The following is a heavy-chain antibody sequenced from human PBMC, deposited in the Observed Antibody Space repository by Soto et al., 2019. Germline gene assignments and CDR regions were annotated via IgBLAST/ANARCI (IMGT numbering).Heavy chain of an antibody. Sequence: GASVKVSCKASGYTFTSYAMHWVRQAPGQRLEWMGWINAGNGNTKYSQKFQGRVTITRDTSASTAYMELSSLRSEDTAVYYCARTGSSWPEVEYYFDYWGQGTLVTVSS. CDR2: INAGNGNT. CDR3: ARTGSSWPEVEYYFDY. D-gene: IGHD6-13*01. CDR1: GYTFTSYA. J-gene: IGHJ4*02. V-gene: IGHV1-3*01.